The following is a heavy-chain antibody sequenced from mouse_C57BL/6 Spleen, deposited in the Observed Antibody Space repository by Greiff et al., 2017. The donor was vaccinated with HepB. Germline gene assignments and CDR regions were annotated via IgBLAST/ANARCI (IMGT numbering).Heavy chain of an antibody. J-gene: IGHJ4*01. D-gene: IGHD2-2*01. Sequence: VKLQESGAELVMPGASVKLSCKASGYTFTSYWMHWVKQRPGQGLEWIGEIDPSDSYTNYNQKFKGKSTLTVDKSSSTAYMQLSSLTSEDSAVYYCARRGYYYAMDYWGQGTSVTVSS. CDR1: GYTFTSYW. CDR3: ARRGYYYAMDY. V-gene: IGHV1-69*01. CDR2: IDPSDSYT.